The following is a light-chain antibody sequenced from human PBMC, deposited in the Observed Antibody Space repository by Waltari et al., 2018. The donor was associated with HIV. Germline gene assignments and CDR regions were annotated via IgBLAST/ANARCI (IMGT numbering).Light chain of an antibody. J-gene: IGLJ1*01. CDR3: VGWDASLSAYV. V-gene: IGLV1-47*01. Sequence: QSVLTQPPSASGTPGQRVTISCSGSSSNIGNDNVYWYQQLPGTAPKLLIYKNYQRPSGVPDRFAGSQSGTSASLAISGLRSEDEADYYCVGWDASLSAYVFGTGTKVTIL. CDR1: SSNIGNDN. CDR2: KNY.